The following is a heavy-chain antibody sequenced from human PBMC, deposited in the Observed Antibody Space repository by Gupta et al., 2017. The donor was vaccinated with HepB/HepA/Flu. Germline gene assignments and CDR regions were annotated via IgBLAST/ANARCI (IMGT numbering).Heavy chain of an antibody. CDR3: AKGRYSGSGSHSLLDY. D-gene: IGHD3-10*01. V-gene: IGHV3-23*01. J-gene: IGHJ4*02. Sequence: EVQLLESGGGLVQPGGSLRLSCATSGFLFTTYAMSWVRQPPGKGLEWVSGISDSAARTDYADSVKGRFTISRDNYKDTVYLQMNSLRVEDTAVYYCAKGRYSGSGSHSLLDYWGQGTLVTVSS. CDR1: GFLFTTYA. CDR2: ISDSAART.